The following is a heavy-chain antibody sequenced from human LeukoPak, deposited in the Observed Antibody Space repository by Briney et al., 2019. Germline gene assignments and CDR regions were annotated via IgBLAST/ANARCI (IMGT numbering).Heavy chain of an antibody. J-gene: IGHJ4*02. D-gene: IGHD3-10*01. V-gene: IGHV3-53*01. CDR3: ARDHLMVRGVILD. Sequence: PGGSLRLSCAASGFTVSSNYMSWVRQAPGKGLEWVSVIYSGGSTYYADSVKGRFTISRDNSKNTLYLQMNSLRAEDTAVYYCARDHLMVRGVILDWGQGTLVTGSS. CDR2: IYSGGST. CDR1: GFTVSSNY.